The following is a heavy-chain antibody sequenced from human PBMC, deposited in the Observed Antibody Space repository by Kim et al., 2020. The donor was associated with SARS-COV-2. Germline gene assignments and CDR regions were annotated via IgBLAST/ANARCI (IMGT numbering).Heavy chain of an antibody. D-gene: IGHD3-22*01. CDR2: IYYSGST. CDR1: GGSISSYY. Sequence: SETLSLTCTVSGGSISSYYWSWIRQPPGKGLEWIGYIYYSGSTNYNPSLKSRVTISVDTSKNQFSLKLSSVTAADTAVYYWARRRGRGSGYCSYHYYMDVWGKGTTVTVSS. V-gene: IGHV4-59*08. J-gene: IGHJ6*03. CDR3: ARRRGRGSGYCSYHYYMDV.